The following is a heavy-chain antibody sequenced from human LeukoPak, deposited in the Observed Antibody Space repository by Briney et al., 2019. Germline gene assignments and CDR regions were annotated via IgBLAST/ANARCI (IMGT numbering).Heavy chain of an antibody. CDR1: GFIFSSYG. CDR3: ARDRRTYGSGSYLTGFDY. V-gene: IGHV3-33*01. Sequence: GGSLRLSCAASGFIFSSYGIIWVRQAPGKGLEWVAVIWFDGNNKYYADSVKGRFTISRDNSKNTLYLQMNSLRAEDTAVYYCARDRRTYGSGSYLTGFDYWGQGILVTVSS. J-gene: IGHJ4*02. D-gene: IGHD3-10*01. CDR2: IWFDGNNK.